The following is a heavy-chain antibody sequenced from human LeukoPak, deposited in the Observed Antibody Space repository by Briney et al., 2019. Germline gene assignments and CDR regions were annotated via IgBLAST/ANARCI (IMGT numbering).Heavy chain of an antibody. CDR2: ISWNSGSI. Sequence: GRSLRLSCAASGFTFDDYAMHWVRQAPGKGLEWVSGISWNSGSIGYADSVNGRFTISRDNAKNSLYLQMNSLSAEATALYYCATLSPPTCSSTSHQYYFEYWRQETVVSVSS. CDR1: GFTFDDYA. J-gene: IGHJ4*02. D-gene: IGHD2-2*01. V-gene: IGHV3-9*01. CDR3: ATLSPPTCSSTSHQYYFEY.